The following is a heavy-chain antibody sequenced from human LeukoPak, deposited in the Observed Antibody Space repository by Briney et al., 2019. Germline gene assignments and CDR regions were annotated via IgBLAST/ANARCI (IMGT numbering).Heavy chain of an antibody. J-gene: IGHJ4*02. CDR1: GFTFSSYS. CDR3: ARDPPRTAVAATGY. Sequence: PGGSLRLSCAASGFTFSSYSMNWVRQAPGKGLEWVSSISSSSSYIYYADSVKGRFTISRDDAKNSLYLQMNSLRAEDTAVYYCARDPPRTAVAATGYWGQGTLVTVSS. CDR2: ISSSSSYI. V-gene: IGHV3-21*01. D-gene: IGHD6-19*01.